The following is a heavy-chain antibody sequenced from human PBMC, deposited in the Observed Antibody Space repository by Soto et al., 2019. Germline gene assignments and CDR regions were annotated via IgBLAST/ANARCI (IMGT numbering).Heavy chain of an antibody. Sequence: GESLKLSCKGSGYRFISYWISWVRQMPGKGLECMGRIDPTDSYTDYGPSFEGHVTMSVDRSINTAYLEWSSLKASDSAMYYCARLTLAHDSSGYHIFDYWGPGTLVTVSS. CDR2: IDPTDSYT. D-gene: IGHD3-22*01. V-gene: IGHV5-10-1*01. CDR1: GYRFISYW. J-gene: IGHJ4*01. CDR3: ARLTLAHDSSGYHIFDY.